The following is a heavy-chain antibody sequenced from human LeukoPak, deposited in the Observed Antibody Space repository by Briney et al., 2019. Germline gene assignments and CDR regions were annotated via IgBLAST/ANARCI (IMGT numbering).Heavy chain of an antibody. CDR1: GFTFSSFG. Sequence: PGGSLRLSCAASGFTFSSFGMSWVRQAPGKGLEWVSAISSTGGTAYYADSVKGRFTISRDNSKNTLYLQMNSLGAEDTAIYYCAKNGDRGAYCSGGSCYPYYYYNMDVWGKGTTDTISS. CDR3: AKNGDRGAYCSGGSCYPYYYYNMDV. D-gene: IGHD2-15*01. CDR2: ISSTGGTA. V-gene: IGHV3-23*01. J-gene: IGHJ6*03.